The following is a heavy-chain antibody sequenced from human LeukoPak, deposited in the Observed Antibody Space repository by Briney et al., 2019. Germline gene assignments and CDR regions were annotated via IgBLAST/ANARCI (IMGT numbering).Heavy chain of an antibody. CDR2: ISAYNSNT. CDR3: ARPLYDYVWGSYRSIPDAFDI. V-gene: IGHV1-18*04. Sequence: GASVKVSCKASGYTFTSYGISWVRQAPGQGLEWMGWISAYNSNTNYAQKLQGRVTMTTDTSTSTAYMELRSLRSDDTAVYYCARPLYDYVWGSYRSIPDAFDIWGQGTMVTVSS. J-gene: IGHJ3*02. CDR1: GYTFTSYG. D-gene: IGHD3-16*02.